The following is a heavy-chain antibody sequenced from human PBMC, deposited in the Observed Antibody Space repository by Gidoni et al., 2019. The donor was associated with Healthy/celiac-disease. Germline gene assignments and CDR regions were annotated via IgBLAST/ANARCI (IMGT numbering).Heavy chain of an antibody. CDR3: ARSLCSGGSCYPPDY. J-gene: IGHJ4*02. CDR2: IIPIFGTA. V-gene: IGHV1-69*01. CDR1: GGTFSSYA. Sequence: QVQLVQSGAEVKKPGSSVKVSCKASGGTFSSYAITWVRQAPGQGLEWMGGIIPIFGTANYAQKFQGRVTITVDESTSTAYMELSSLRSEDTAVYYCARSLCSGGSCYPPDYWGQGTLVTVSS. D-gene: IGHD2-15*01.